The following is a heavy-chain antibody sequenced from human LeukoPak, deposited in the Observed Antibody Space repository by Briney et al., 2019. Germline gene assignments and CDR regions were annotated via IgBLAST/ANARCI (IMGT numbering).Heavy chain of an antibody. J-gene: IGHJ4*02. CDR3: ARYGPIGGVIAIDY. D-gene: IGHD3-16*02. Sequence: SETLSLTCTVSGGSVSSSSYYWGWIRQPPGKGLEWIGSIYYSGNTYYNPSLKSRVTISVDTSKNQFSLKLSSVTAADTAVYYCARYGPIGGVIAIDYWGQGTLVTVSS. CDR2: IYYSGNT. CDR1: GGSVSSSSYY. V-gene: IGHV4-39*07.